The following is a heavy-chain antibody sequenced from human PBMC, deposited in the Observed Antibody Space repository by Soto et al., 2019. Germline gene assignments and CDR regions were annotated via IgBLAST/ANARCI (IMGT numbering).Heavy chain of an antibody. CDR1: GFSLRDSA. CDR2: IYASGNV. CDR3: ATELIAVADFDY. J-gene: IGHJ4*02. V-gene: IGHV3-9*01. D-gene: IGHD6-19*01. Sequence: GGSLRLSCAASGFSLRDSAMHWVRQVQGGGLEWVSGIYASGNVGYADSVMGRFTISRDNSKNTLYLQMNSLRADDTAVYYCATELIAVADFDYWGQGTLVTVSS.